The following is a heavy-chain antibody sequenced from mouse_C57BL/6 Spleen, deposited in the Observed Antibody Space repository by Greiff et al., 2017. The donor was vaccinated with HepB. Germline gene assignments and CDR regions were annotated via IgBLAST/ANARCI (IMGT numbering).Heavy chain of an antibody. Sequence: VMLVESGAELMKPGASVKLSCKATGYTFTGYWIEWVKQRPGHGLEWIGEILPGSGSTNYNEKFKGKATFTADTSSNTAYMQLSSLTTEDSAIYYCASSHYYGSSYRWYFDVWGTGTTVTVSS. V-gene: IGHV1-9*01. D-gene: IGHD1-1*01. CDR3: ASSHYYGSSYRWYFDV. J-gene: IGHJ1*03. CDR2: ILPGSGST. CDR1: GYTFTGYW.